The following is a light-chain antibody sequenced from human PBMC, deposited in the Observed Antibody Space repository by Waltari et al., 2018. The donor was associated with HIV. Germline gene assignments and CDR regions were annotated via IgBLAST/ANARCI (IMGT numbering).Light chain of an antibody. V-gene: IGLV1-47*01. CDR1: SANIGNT. CDR3: ASWDDILSGWV. Sequence: QSVLTQPPSASGTPGQRVTISCSGSSANIGNTVYWYQQLPGTAPKVLIYRDIQRPSGVPDRVSDSRSRLAASLDVCGLLSEDDATYFCASWDDILSGWVFGGGTKLTVL. J-gene: IGLJ3*02. CDR2: RDI.